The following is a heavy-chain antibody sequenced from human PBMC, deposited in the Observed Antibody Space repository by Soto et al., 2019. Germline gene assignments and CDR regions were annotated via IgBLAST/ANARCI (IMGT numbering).Heavy chain of an antibody. V-gene: IGHV4-34*01. CDR3: ARDLGNYYYAMDV. J-gene: IGHJ6*02. Sequence: SETLSLTCAASGGSFSGYYWSWIRQPPGKGLEWIGEINHSGSTKYNPSLKSRVTISADASKSQFSLKLSSVTAADTAVYFCARDLGNYYYAMDVWGQGTMVTVSS. CDR1: GGSFSGYY. CDR2: INHSGST.